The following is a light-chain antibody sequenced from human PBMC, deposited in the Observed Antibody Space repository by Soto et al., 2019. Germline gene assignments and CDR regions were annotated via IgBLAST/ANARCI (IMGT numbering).Light chain of an antibody. V-gene: IGKV3-20*01. CDR1: QSVSSSY. J-gene: IGKJ3*01. Sequence: EIVLTQSPGTLSLSPGERATLSCRASQSVSSSYLAWYQQKPGQAPRLLIYGASSRATGIPDRFSGSGSGTDFTLTISRLEPEEFAVYYCQHYGTSALFGPGTNVDIK. CDR2: GAS. CDR3: QHYGTSAL.